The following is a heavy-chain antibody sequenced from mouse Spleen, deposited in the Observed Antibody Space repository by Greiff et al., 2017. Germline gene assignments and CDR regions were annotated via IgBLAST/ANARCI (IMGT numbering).Heavy chain of an antibody. CDR1: GFSLTCYG. J-gene: IGHJ4*01. CDR3: AKEDGNLRYAMDD. V-gene: IGHV2-4*01. CDR2: LWRGGSS. Sequence: QVQLMQSGPGLVQPSQCLSISCTVSGFSLTCYGVHWVRQSPGKGLEWLGLLWRGGSSDYYAAFISRLSISKDTSKTHVFFIMISLQADDTAIYSCAKEDGNLRYAMDDWGQGTSGTVSS. D-gene: IGHD2-1*01.